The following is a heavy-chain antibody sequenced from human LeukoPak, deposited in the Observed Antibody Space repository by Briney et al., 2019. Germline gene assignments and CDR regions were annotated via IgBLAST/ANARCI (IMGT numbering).Heavy chain of an antibody. CDR1: GFTFSRYW. CDR3: AGGFDSGSFDP. J-gene: IGHJ5*02. V-gene: IGHV3-7*02. D-gene: IGHD1-26*01. Sequence: GGSLRLSCAASGFTFSRYWMAWVRQAPGKGLEWVANIKQDGSEKYYVDSVKGRFTICRNNAKNSLFLQNNSLRAEDTAVYYCAGGFDSGSFDPWGQGTLVTVSS. CDR2: IKQDGSEK.